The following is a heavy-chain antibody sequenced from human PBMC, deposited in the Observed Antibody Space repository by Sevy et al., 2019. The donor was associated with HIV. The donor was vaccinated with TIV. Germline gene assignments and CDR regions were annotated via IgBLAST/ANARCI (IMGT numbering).Heavy chain of an antibody. D-gene: IGHD1-20*01. J-gene: IGHJ4*02. CDR1: GFTFSNYW. V-gene: IGHV3-7*01. Sequence: GGSLRLSCAASGFTFSNYWMSWVRQAPGKGLECVANINQDGSERYYLDSVKGRIIVSWDNAKTSLYLQMNSLRAADSAVYYSAREKITGSKPDDIDSWGQGTLVTVSS. CDR3: AREKITGSKPDDIDS. CDR2: INQDGSER.